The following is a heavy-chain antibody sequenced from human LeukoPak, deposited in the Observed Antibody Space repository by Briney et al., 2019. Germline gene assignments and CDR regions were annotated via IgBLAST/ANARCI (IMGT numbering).Heavy chain of an antibody. V-gene: IGHV3-7*01. CDR1: GFTFSNYW. D-gene: IGHD3-3*01. CDR2: IKQDGSEK. CDR3: ARDAFSRISIFGVVSDAFDI. J-gene: IGHJ3*02. Sequence: GGSLRLSCAASGFTFSNYWMSWVRQAPGKGLEWVANIKQDGSEKYYVDSVKGRFTIFRDNAKNSLYLQMNSLRAEDTAVYYCARDAFSRISIFGVVSDAFDIWGQGTMVTVSS.